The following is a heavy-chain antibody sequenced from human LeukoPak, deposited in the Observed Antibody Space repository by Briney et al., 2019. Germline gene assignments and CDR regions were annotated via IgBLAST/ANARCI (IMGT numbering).Heavy chain of an antibody. Sequence: ASVNVSCKASGYTFTGYYIHWVRQAPGQGLEWMAFINPDSGDSYSAPKFQGRVTMTRDTSISTASMEVSWLTSDDTAVYYCATGVATAFTYWGQGTLVIVSS. V-gene: IGHV1-2*02. D-gene: IGHD5-12*01. CDR2: INPDSGDS. CDR1: GYTFTGYY. CDR3: ATGVATAFTY. J-gene: IGHJ4*02.